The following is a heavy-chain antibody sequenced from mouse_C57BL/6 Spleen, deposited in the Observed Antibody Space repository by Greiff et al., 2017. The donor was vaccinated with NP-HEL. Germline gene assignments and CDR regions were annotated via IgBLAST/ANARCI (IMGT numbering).Heavy chain of an antibody. J-gene: IGHJ2*01. CDR2: IYPGDGDT. Sequence: VQLQQSGPELVKPGASVKISCKASGYAFSSSWMNWVKQRPGKGLEWIGRIYPGDGDTNYNGKFKGKATLTADKSSSTAYMQLSSLTSEDSAVYFCARILLYYFDDWGQGTTLTVAS. CDR3: ARILLYYFDD. CDR1: GYAFSSSW. D-gene: IGHD1-1*02. V-gene: IGHV1-82*01.